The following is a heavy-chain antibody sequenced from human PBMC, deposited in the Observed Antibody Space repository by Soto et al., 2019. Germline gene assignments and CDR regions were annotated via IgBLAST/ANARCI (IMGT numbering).Heavy chain of an antibody. CDR2: IYYSGST. D-gene: IGHD4-17*01. CDR1: GGSISSSSYY. CDR3: ARWRDYGDYFDY. J-gene: IGHJ4*02. Sequence: TSETLSLTCTVSGGSISSSSYYWGWIRQPPGKGLEWIGSIYYSGSTYYNPSLKSRVTISVGTSKNQFSLKLSSVTAADTAVYYCARWRDYGDYFDYWGQGTLVTVSS. V-gene: IGHV4-39*01.